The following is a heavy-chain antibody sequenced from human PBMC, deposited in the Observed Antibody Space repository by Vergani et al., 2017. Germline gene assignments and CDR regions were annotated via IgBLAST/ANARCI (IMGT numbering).Heavy chain of an antibody. CDR3: AKPLLSSNYYFDY. CDR1: GFSFSTYA. Sequence: EVQLLESGGGLVQPGGSLRLSCAASGFSFSTYAMSWVRQAPGKGLEWVSAISGSGGSTYYADSEKGRFTISRDNSKNTLYLQMNSLRAEDTAVYYCAKPLLSSNYYFDYWGQGTLVTVSS. CDR2: ISGSGGST. D-gene: IGHD6-13*01. J-gene: IGHJ4*02. V-gene: IGHV3-23*01.